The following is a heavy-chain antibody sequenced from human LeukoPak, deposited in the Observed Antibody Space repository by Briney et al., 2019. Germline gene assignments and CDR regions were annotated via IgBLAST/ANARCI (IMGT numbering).Heavy chain of an antibody. CDR2: IGLTGTDR. Sequence: GGSLRLSCAASGFTFSSCGFNWARQAPGKGLEWVSSIGLTGTDRYYADSVRGRFTISRDNAKNSMYLQMDSLRDEDTAVYYCATETIGRHYDYWGQGTLLTVSS. CDR1: GFTFSSCG. V-gene: IGHV3-21*01. J-gene: IGHJ4*02. CDR3: ATETIGRHYDY. D-gene: IGHD1-14*01.